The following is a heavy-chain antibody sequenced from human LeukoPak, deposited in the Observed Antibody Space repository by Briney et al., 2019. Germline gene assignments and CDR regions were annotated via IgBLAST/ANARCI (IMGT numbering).Heavy chain of an antibody. Sequence: PGRSLRLPCAASGFTFHNYAMHWVRQAPGKGLEWVSGISWNSGAIVYADSVQGRLTISRDNAKNSLYLQMNSLRPEDTALYYCAKPRGYNYFDAFDIWGQGTMVTVSS. CDR2: ISWNSGAI. D-gene: IGHD5-18*01. CDR3: AKPRGYNYFDAFDI. J-gene: IGHJ3*02. CDR1: GFTFHNYA. V-gene: IGHV3-9*01.